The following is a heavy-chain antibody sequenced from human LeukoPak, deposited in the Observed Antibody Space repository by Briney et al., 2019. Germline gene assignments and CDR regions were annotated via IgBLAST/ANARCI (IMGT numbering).Heavy chain of an antibody. V-gene: IGHV3-30*03. D-gene: IGHD5-24*01. CDR3: ARGDGAAMYYFDY. CDR1: GFTFSSFG. CDR2: ISYDGSNK. J-gene: IGHJ4*02. Sequence: GGSLRLSCAASGFTFSSFGIHWVRQAPGKGLEWVAVISYDGSNKYYADSVKGRFTISRDNSKNTLYLQMNSLRAEDTAVYYCARGDGAAMYYFDYWGQGTLVTVSS.